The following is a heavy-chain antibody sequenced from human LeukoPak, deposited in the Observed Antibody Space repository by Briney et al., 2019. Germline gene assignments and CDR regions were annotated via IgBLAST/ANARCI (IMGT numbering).Heavy chain of an antibody. J-gene: IGHJ6*02. CDR2: IIPIFGTA. D-gene: IGHD4-17*01. Sequence: SVKVSCKASGGTFSSYAISWVRQAPGQGLEWMGGIIPIFGTANYAQKFQGRVTITADESTSTAYMELSSLRSEDTAVYYCARDLCCGDYGMDVWGQGTTVTVSS. CDR1: GGTFSSYA. CDR3: ARDLCCGDYGMDV. V-gene: IGHV1-69*13.